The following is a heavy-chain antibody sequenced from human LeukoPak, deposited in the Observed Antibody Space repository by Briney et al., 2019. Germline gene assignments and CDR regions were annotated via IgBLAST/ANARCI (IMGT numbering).Heavy chain of an antibody. CDR3: ARAQFDYSNYGVYNWFDP. D-gene: IGHD4-11*01. CDR1: GFTFSSYG. Sequence: GGSLRLSCAASGFTFSSYGMHWVRQAPGKGLEWVAVIWYDGSNKYYADSVKGRFTISRDNSKNTLYLQMNSLRAEDTAVYYCARAQFDYSNYGVYNWFDPWGQGTLVTVSS. V-gene: IGHV3-33*01. J-gene: IGHJ5*02. CDR2: IWYDGSNK.